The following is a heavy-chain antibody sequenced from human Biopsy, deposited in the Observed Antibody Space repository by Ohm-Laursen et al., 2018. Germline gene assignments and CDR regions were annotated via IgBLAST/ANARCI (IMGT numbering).Heavy chain of an antibody. CDR3: AAYYYDSSGYFYAFHY. CDR1: GVSISSYF. J-gene: IGHJ4*02. CDR2: VSYSGNT. Sequence: PSETLSLTCTVSGVSISSYFWSWVRQPLGKGLEWIGYVSYSGNTKYNPSLKRRVIISADTSKNQFSLKLSRVTAADTAMYYCAAYYYDSSGYFYAFHYWGQGTLVTVSS. D-gene: IGHD3-22*01. V-gene: IGHV4-59*08.